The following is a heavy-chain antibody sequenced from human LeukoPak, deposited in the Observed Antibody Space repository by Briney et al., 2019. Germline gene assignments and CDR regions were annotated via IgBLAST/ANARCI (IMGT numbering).Heavy chain of an antibody. J-gene: IGHJ4*02. D-gene: IGHD3-10*01. CDR2: LSTDGSRT. Sequence: GGSLRLSCTASGFTFSRHWMHWVRQAPGEGLEWVSRLSTDGSRTTYEDSVKGRFIISRDNAKNTVYLQMNSLRAEDTAVYYCARDAETVRAFDYWGQGTLVTVSS. CDR3: ARDAETVRAFDY. CDR1: GFTFSRHW. V-gene: IGHV3-74*01.